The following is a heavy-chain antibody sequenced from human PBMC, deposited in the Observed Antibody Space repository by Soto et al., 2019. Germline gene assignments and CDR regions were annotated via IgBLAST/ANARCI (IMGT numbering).Heavy chain of an antibody. CDR1: GGSVSSGSYY. Sequence: SETLSLTCTVSGGSVSSGSYYWSWIRQSPGQGLEWIGEVNHRGSTNYNPSLESRVIISVDTSKNQFSLILRSVTAADAAVYYCARGRGGYSYGGLDSWGQGTLVTVSS. J-gene: IGHJ4*02. D-gene: IGHD5-18*01. V-gene: IGHV4-39*07. CDR2: VNHRGST. CDR3: ARGRGGYSYGGLDS.